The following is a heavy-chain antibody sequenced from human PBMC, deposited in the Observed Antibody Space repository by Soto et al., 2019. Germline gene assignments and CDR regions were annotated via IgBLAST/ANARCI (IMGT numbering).Heavy chain of an antibody. J-gene: IGHJ6*02. CDR1: GYTISIYV. V-gene: IGHV1-69*01. CDR2: IIPIFGTA. Sequence: SSVKGARKAAGYTISIYVISCVRLTPGQGLEWMGGIIPIFGTANYAQKFQGRVTITADESTSTAYMELSSLRSEDTAVYYCARALIAYYYDSNGYYYYGIDVWGQGTTVTLSS. CDR3: ARALIAYYYDSNGYYYYGIDV. D-gene: IGHD3-22*01.